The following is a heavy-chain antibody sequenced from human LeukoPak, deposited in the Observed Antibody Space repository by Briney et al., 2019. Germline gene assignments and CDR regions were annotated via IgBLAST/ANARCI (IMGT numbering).Heavy chain of an antibody. CDR1: GFAFSTYG. CDR3: ARGQPGVAAAGNLDY. V-gene: IGHV3-30*02. Sequence: PGGSLRLSCAASGFAFSTYGIHWVRQAPGKGLEWVALIRFDGINKLYADSVKGRFTVSRDNSKNTVHLQMNSLRAEDTAVYYCARGQPGVAAAGNLDYWGQGTLVTVSS. CDR2: IRFDGINK. D-gene: IGHD6-13*01. J-gene: IGHJ4*02.